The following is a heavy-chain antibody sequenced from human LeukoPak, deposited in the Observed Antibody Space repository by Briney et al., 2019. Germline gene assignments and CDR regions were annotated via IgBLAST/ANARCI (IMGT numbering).Heavy chain of an antibody. CDR2: ISSSSSYT. Sequence: GGSLRLSCAASGFTFSDYYMSWIRQAPGKGLEWVSYISSSSSYTNYADSVKGRFTISRDNAKNSLYLQMNSLRAEDTAVYYCARRVMAAAGSNWFDSWGQGTLVTASS. D-gene: IGHD6-13*01. CDR1: GFTFSDYY. V-gene: IGHV3-11*06. J-gene: IGHJ5*01. CDR3: ARRVMAAAGSNWFDS.